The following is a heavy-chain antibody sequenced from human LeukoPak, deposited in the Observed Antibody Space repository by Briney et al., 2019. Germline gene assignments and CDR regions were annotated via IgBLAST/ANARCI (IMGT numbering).Heavy chain of an antibody. CDR3: ARDRPSYCSGGSCYYMDV. D-gene: IGHD2-15*01. CDR2: INPNSGGT. CDR1: GYTFTGYY. J-gene: IGHJ6*03. Sequence: ASVKVSCKASGYTFTGYYMHWVLQAPGQGLEWMGRINPNSGGTNYAQKFQGRVTMTRDTSISTAYMELSRLRSDDTAVYYCARDRPSYCSGGSCYYMDVWGKGTTATVSS. V-gene: IGHV1-2*06.